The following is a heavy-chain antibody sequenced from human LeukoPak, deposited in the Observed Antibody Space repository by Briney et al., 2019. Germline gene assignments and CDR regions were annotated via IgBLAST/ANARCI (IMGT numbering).Heavy chain of an antibody. CDR3: AKNQRYCSITSCYT. Sequence: GGSLRLSCAASGFTFSSYAMSWVGQAPGRGLEWVSSISNGAGSTSYADSVQGRFTVSRDNSRNTLYLQMNGLRDEDTAVYFCAKNQRYCSITSCYTWGQGTLVTVSS. CDR2: ISNGAGST. D-gene: IGHD2-2*02. J-gene: IGHJ4*02. V-gene: IGHV3-23*01. CDR1: GFTFSSYA.